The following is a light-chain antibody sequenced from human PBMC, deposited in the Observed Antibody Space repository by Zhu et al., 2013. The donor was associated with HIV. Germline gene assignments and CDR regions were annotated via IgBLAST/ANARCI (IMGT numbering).Light chain of an antibody. CDR1: QNVRSN. V-gene: IGKV3D-15*01. Sequence: DIVMTQSPATLSVSPGERATLTCRAGQNVRSNLAWYQQRPGQAPRLLIYAASSRATDIPDRFSGSGSGTDFTLTISRLEPEDFAVYYCQQYSKSPLTFGGGATVEIK. J-gene: IGKJ4*01. CDR2: AAS. CDR3: QQYSKSPLT.